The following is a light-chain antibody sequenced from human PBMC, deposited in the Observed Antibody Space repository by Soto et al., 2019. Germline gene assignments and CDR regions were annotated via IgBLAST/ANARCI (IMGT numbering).Light chain of an antibody. V-gene: IGKV3-11*01. J-gene: IGKJ3*01. CDR2: DAS. CDR1: QSVNNF. CDR3: QQRSSWPAT. Sequence: EILLTQSPATLSLSPGERATLSCRASQSVNNFLAWYQQKPGQAPRLLIFDASYRATGVPGRFSGSGSGTNVPLTICSLETEDFAVYYCQQRSSWPATFGPGTKVDIK.